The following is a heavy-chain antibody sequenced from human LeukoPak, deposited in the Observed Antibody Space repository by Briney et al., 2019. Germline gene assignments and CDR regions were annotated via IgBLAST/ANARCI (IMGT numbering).Heavy chain of an antibody. V-gene: IGHV4-59*01. CDR2: IYYSGST. Sequence: PSETLSLTCTVSGGSISSYYWSWIRQPPGKGLEWIGYIYYSGSTNYNPSLKSRVTISVDTSKNRFSLKLSSVTAADTAVYYCARIGRATTVAFDIWGQGTMVTVSS. J-gene: IGHJ3*02. CDR1: GGSISSYY. CDR3: ARIGRATTVAFDI. D-gene: IGHD1-14*01.